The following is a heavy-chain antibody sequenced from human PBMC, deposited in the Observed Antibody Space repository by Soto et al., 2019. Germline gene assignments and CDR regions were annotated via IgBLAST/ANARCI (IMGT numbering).Heavy chain of an antibody. D-gene: IGHD2-15*01. CDR3: TRHGYCSGGSCVYYYYGMDG. V-gene: IGHV3-73*02. CDR1: GFTFSGSA. J-gene: IGHJ6*02. CDR2: IRSKANSYAT. Sequence: EVQLVESGGGLVQPGGSLKLSCAASGFTFSGSAMHWVRQASGKGLEWVGRIRSKANSYATAYAASVKGRFTISRDDSKSTAYLQMNSLKTEDTAVYYCTRHGYCSGGSCVYYYYGMDGWGQGTTVTVSS.